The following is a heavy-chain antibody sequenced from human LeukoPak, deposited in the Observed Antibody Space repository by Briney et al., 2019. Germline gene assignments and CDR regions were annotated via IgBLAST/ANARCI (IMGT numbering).Heavy chain of an antibody. Sequence: QPSDTLSLTCAVYGGSFSGYYWSWIRQPPGKGLEWIGEINHSGSTNYNPSLKSRVTISVDTSKNQFSLKLSSVTAADTAVYYCARGGGYSYEEFDYWGQGTLVTVSS. CDR3: ARGGGYSYEEFDY. V-gene: IGHV4-34*01. J-gene: IGHJ4*02. CDR2: INHSGST. D-gene: IGHD5-18*01. CDR1: GGSFSGYY.